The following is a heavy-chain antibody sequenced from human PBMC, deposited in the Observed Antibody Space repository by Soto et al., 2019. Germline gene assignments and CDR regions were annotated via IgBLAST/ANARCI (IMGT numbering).Heavy chain of an antibody. CDR1: GFSFSTFD. CDR3: AKVRADYYDSSGPIDY. V-gene: IGHV3-23*01. J-gene: IGHJ4*02. Sequence: GGSLRLSCEASGFSFSTFDMSWVRQAPGKGLQCVSFIRGSDGTTYYADSVKGRFTISRDNSKNTLYLQMNSLRAEDTAVYYCAKVRADYYDSSGPIDYWGQGTLVTVSS. D-gene: IGHD3-22*01. CDR2: IRGSDGTT.